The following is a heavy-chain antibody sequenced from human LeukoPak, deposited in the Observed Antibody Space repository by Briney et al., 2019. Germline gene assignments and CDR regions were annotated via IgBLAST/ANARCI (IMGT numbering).Heavy chain of an antibody. CDR1: GLTFGDYA. J-gene: IGHJ4*02. CDR2: ISYDGSNK. D-gene: IGHD5-18*01. CDR3: AKDREGYSFTFDY. V-gene: IGHV3-30*04. Sequence: GGSLRLSCTASGLTFGDYAMSWVRQAPGKGLEWVAVISYDGSNKYYADSVKGRFTISRDNSKNTLYLQMNSLRAEDTAVYYCAKDREGYSFTFDYWGQGTLVTVSS.